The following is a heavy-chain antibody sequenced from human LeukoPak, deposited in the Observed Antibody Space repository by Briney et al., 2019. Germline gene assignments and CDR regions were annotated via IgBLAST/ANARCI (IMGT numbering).Heavy chain of an antibody. CDR2: IIPIFGTA. CDR3: ARGYYDFWSGSGPGWFDP. CDR1: GGTFSSYA. Sequence: SSVKVSCKASGGTFSSYAISWVRQAPGQGLEWMGWIIPIFGTANYAQKFQGRVTITTDESTSTAYMELSSLRSEDTAVYYCARGYYDFWSGSGPGWFDPWGQGTLVTVSS. D-gene: IGHD3-3*01. V-gene: IGHV1-69*05. J-gene: IGHJ5*02.